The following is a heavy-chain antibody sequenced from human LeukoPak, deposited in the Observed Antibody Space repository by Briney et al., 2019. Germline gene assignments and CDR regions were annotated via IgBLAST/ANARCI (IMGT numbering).Heavy chain of an antibody. V-gene: IGHV3-21*01. CDR1: GFTFSSYS. Sequence: GGSLRLSCAASGFTFSSYSMNWVRQAPGKGLEWVSSISSSSSYIYYADSVKGRFTISRDNAKNSLYLQMNSLRAEDTAVYYCARGRYCSGGSCYYLGSNNWLDPWGQGTLVTVSS. CDR2: ISSSSSYI. CDR3: ARGRYCSGGSCYYLGSNNWLDP. D-gene: IGHD2-15*01. J-gene: IGHJ5*02.